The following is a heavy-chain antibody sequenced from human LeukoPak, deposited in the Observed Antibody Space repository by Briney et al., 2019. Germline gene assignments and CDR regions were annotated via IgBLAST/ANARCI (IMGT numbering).Heavy chain of an antibody. D-gene: IGHD4-17*01. CDR1: GYSFTYW. J-gene: IGHJ4*02. CDR3: ASARHGDYVWDY. Sequence: PGESLKISCQGSGYSFTYWIGWVRQMPGKGLEWMGIIYSGDSHTKYSPSFQGRVTISADKSTSTAYLQWSSLEASDTAMYYCASARHGDYVWDYWGQGTLVTVSS. V-gene: IGHV5-51*01. CDR2: IYSGDSHT.